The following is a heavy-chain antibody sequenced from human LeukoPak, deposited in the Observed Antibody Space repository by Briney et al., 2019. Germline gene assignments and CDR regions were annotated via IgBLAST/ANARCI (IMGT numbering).Heavy chain of an antibody. CDR3: ARDDALGDNALDI. D-gene: IGHD3-16*01. V-gene: IGHV3-33*01. CDR1: GFTFSSYG. J-gene: IGHJ3*02. Sequence: PGGYLRLSCAASGFTFSSYGMHWVRQAPGKGLEGVAVILNDGSQEKNADSVKGRFTISRDNSKNTLFLQMNSLRAEDTAVYYCARDDALGDNALDIWGQGTMVTVSS. CDR2: ILNDGSQE.